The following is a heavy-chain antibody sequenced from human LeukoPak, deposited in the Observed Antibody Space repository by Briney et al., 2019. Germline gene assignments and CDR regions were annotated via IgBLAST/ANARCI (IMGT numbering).Heavy chain of an antibody. J-gene: IGHJ6*03. CDR2: IIPIFGTA. D-gene: IGHD3-3*01. V-gene: IGHV1-69*06. CDR3: AGIPVFGVVLHQEPV. Sequence: SVKVSCKASGGTFSSYAISWVRHAPGQGLEWMGGIIPIFGTANYAQKFQGRLTITADKSTNTVYMELSSLRFDDTAVYFCAGIPVFGVVLHQEPVWGKGTTVTVSS. CDR1: GGTFSSYA.